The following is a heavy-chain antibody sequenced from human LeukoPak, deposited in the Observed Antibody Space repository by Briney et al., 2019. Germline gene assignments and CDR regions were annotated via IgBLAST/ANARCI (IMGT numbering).Heavy chain of an antibody. CDR1: GFPFSDHE. V-gene: IGHV3-48*03. J-gene: IGHJ3*02. CDR2: IGSSGSDK. CDR3: ARRTSGTFAI. Sequence: PGGSLRLSCAASGFPFSDHEMNWVRQAPAKGLEWVSYIGSSGSDKYYPDSVKGRFTISRDNAKNSLYLQMNSLRAEDTAVYYCARRTSGTFAIWGQGTKVTVSS.